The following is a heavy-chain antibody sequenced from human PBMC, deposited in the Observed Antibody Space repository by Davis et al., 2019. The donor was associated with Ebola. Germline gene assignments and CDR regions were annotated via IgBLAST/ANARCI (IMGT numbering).Heavy chain of an antibody. CDR1: GYTFATYY. CDR3: ARDKVITVTTNVDWFDP. CDR2: IIPILGIA. J-gene: IGHJ5*02. D-gene: IGHD4-11*01. V-gene: IGHV1-69*04. Sequence: AASVKVSCKASGYTFATYYIHWLREAPGQGLEWMGRIIPILGIANYAQKFQGRVTITADKSTSTAYMELSSLRSEDTAVYYCARDKVITVTTNVDWFDPWGQGTLVTVSS.